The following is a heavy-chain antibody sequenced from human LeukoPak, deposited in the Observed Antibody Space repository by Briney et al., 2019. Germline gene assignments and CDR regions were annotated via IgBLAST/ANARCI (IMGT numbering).Heavy chain of an antibody. D-gene: IGHD3-22*01. CDR2: ISSSSSYI. J-gene: IGHJ4*02. CDR3: ASAVVVSTFDY. V-gene: IGHV3-21*01. CDR1: GLTFSNYA. Sequence: GGSLRLSCAASGLTFSNYAMSWVRQAPGKGLEWVSSISSSSSYIYYADSVKGRFTISRDNAKNSLYLQMNSLRAEDTAVYYCASAVVVSTFDYWGQGTLVTVSS.